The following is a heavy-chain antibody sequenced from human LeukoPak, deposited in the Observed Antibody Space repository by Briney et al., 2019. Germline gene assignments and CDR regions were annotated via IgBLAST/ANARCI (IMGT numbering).Heavy chain of an antibody. V-gene: IGHV3-66*02. D-gene: IGHD2/OR15-2a*01. CDR2: IYSSGNT. J-gene: IGHJ6*02. Sequence: GGSLRLSCAASGFTVSSNYMSWVRQAPGKGLEWVSVIYSSGNTYYADSVKGRFTISRDNSKNTLYLQMNSLRPEDTAVYYCATRSSNIYYYYGMDVWGQGTTVTVSS. CDR3: ATRSSNIYYYYGMDV. CDR1: GFTVSSNY.